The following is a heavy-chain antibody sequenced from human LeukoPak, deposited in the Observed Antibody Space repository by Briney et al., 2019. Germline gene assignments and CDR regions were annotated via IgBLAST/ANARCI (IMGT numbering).Heavy chain of an antibody. Sequence: ASVKVSCKASGYTFTSYYMHWVRQAPGQGLEWMGIINPSGGSTSYAQKFQGRVTMTRDMSTSTVYMELSSLRSEDTAVYYCARTSPGGEYSGYHSGFDYWGQGTLVTVSS. CDR1: GYTFTSYY. V-gene: IGHV1-46*01. J-gene: IGHJ4*02. CDR2: INPSGGST. D-gene: IGHD5-12*01. CDR3: ARTSPGGEYSGYHSGFDY.